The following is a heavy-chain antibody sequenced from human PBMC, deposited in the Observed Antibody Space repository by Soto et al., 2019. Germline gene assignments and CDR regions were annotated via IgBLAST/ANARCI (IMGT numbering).Heavy chain of an antibody. J-gene: IGHJ4*02. V-gene: IGHV4-39*01. CDR3: AVGDSSGLSRPGIDY. Sequence: SETLSLTCTVSGGSISSSSYYWGWIRQPPGKGLEWIGSIYYSGSTYYNPSLKSRVTISVDTSKNQFSLKLSSVTAADTAVYYCAVGDSSGLSRPGIDYWGQGTLVTVSS. CDR2: IYYSGST. CDR1: GGSISSSSYY. D-gene: IGHD3-22*01.